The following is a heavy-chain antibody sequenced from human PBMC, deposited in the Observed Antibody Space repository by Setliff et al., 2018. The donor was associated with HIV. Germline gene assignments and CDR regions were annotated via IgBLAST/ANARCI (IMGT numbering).Heavy chain of an antibody. V-gene: IGHV4-61*02. D-gene: IGHD3-10*01. CDR2: VSHSGNT. CDR1: GGSISSASYC. CDR3: VSQPESRWQIEY. J-gene: IGHJ4*02. Sequence: TSETLSLTCTVSGGSISSASYCWSWIRQPAGKGLEWIGSVSHSGNTDYNISLKSRVTISIDNSNNHFPLKLRSVTAADTAVYYCVSQPESRWQIEYWGQGTLVTVSS.